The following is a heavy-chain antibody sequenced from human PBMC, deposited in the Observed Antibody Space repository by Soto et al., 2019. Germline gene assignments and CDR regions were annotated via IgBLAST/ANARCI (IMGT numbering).Heavy chain of an antibody. J-gene: IGHJ4*02. CDR1: GGTFSSYA. D-gene: IGHD2-2*01. CDR3: ARDDSQRLVPAAYYFDY. V-gene: IGHV1-69*01. CDR2: IIPIFGTA. Sequence: QVQLVQSGAEVKKPGSSVKVSCKASGGTFSSYAISWVRQAPGQGLEWMGGIIPIFGTANYAQKFQGRVTITADESTSTAYMELSSLRSEDTAVYYCARDDSQRLVPAAYYFDYWGQGTLVTVSS.